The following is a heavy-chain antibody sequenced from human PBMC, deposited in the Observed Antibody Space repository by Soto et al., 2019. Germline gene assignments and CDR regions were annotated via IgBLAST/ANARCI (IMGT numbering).Heavy chain of an antibody. Sequence: QVQLQESGPGLVKPSQTLSLTCTVSGGSISSGGYYWSWIRQHPGKGLEWIGYIYYSGSTYYNPSHKSRVTISVDTSKNQFSLKLSSVTAADTAVYYCARVCGGDCHNAFDIWGQGTMVTVSS. J-gene: IGHJ3*02. V-gene: IGHV4-31*03. CDR3: ARVCGGDCHNAFDI. CDR1: GGSISSGGYY. D-gene: IGHD2-21*02. CDR2: IYYSGST.